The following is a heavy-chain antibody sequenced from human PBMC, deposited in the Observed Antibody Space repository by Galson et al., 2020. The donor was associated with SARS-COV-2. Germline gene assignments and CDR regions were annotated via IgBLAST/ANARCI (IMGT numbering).Heavy chain of an antibody. CDR2: INSYNGKT. V-gene: IGHV1-18*01. D-gene: IGHD2-15*01. CDR1: GYPFNTYG. J-gene: IGHJ4*02. CDR3: TRGPELITYGNDGTGYSEIYY. Sequence: ASVTVSCKASGYPFNTYGISWVRQAPGQGLEWMGWINSYNGKTNYVRNLQGRVTMTTDTSTNTAYMELRSLTSDDTAVYYCTRGPELITYGNDGTGYSEIYYWGQGTLVTVSS.